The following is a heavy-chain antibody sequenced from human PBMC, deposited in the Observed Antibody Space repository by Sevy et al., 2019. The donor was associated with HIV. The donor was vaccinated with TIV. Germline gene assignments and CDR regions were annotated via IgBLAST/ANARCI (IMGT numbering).Heavy chain of an antibody. CDR1: GLSFSSHV. D-gene: IGHD3-10*01. CDR2: IGGSGSSI. CDR3: ASQSPPLYGSGTYYNAYLDN. J-gene: IGHJ4*02. Sequence: GGSLRLSCAASGLSFSSHVMTWVRQAPGKGLEWVSGIGGSGSSIFYAASVKGRFTISRDISKSSLYLEMKSLRAEDTAIYYCASQSPPLYGSGTYYNAYLDNWGQGTLVTVSS. V-gene: IGHV3-23*01.